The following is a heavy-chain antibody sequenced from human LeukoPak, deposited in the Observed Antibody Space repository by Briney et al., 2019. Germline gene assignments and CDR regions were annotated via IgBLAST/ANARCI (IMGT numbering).Heavy chain of an antibody. CDR2: INPSGGST. Sequence: ASVKVSCKASGYTFTSYNMHWVRQAPGQGLEWMGIINPSGGSTSYAQKFQGRVTMTRDTSTSTVYMELSSLRSEDTAVYYCARATEVDTAMVEIDYWGQGTLVTVSS. CDR3: ARATEVDTAMVEIDY. CDR1: GYTFTSYN. V-gene: IGHV1-46*01. D-gene: IGHD5-18*01. J-gene: IGHJ4*02.